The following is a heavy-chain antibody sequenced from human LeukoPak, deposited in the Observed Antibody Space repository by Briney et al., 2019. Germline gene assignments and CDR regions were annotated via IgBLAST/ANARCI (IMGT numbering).Heavy chain of an antibody. CDR3: ARDLRWLQLDY. Sequence: GGSLRLSCTVSGFIFSDYYMIWIRQAPGKGLEWVSYISSSGSTFYQADSVKGRFTISRDNAKNSLYLQMNSLRVEDTAVYYCARDLRWLQLDYWGQGTLVTVSS. CDR1: GFIFSDYY. CDR2: ISSSGSTF. J-gene: IGHJ4*02. D-gene: IGHD5-24*01. V-gene: IGHV3-11*01.